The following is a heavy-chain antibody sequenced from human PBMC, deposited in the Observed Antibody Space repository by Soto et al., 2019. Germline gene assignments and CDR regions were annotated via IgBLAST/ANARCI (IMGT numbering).Heavy chain of an antibody. Sequence: QVQLVESGGGLVRPGGSLRLSCAASGFIFNDYYMSWIRQAPGKGLEWVSFISISGTTVYYADSVKGRFTISRDSAKDSLYLQMNSLRVEDTAVYHCARQGRLHLGDLSVFDSWGQGTLVTVSS. J-gene: IGHJ4*02. CDR2: ISISGTTV. CDR1: GFIFNDYY. CDR3: ARQGRLHLGDLSVFDS. V-gene: IGHV3-11*01. D-gene: IGHD3-16*02.